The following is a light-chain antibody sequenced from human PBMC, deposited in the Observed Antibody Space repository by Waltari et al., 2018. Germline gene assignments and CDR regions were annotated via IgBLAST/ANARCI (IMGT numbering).Light chain of an antibody. Sequence: SCRASQSVARALAWYQQKPGQPPRLLIYNTYTRATGVPDRFSGGGSGTDISLTISRLEPEDFAVYYCQNYVRLPATFGQGTKVEIK. CDR3: QNYVRLPAT. J-gene: IGKJ1*01. CDR2: NTY. CDR1: QSVARA. V-gene: IGKV3-20*01.